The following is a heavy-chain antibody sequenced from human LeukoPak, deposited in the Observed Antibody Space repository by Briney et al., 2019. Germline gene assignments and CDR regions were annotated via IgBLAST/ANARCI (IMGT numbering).Heavy chain of an antibody. J-gene: IGHJ4*02. D-gene: IGHD2/OR15-2a*01. V-gene: IGHV3-21*01. CDR2: ISDSSRYI. CDR1: GFTFSSYS. CDR3: AREVYCSHTTCYYFDY. Sequence: GGSLRLSCAASGFTFSSYSMNWVRQAPGKGLEWVSPISDSSRYIFYADSVKGRFTISRDNAKNSLYLQMNSLRAEDTAVYYCAREVYCSHTTCYYFDYWGLGTLVTVSS.